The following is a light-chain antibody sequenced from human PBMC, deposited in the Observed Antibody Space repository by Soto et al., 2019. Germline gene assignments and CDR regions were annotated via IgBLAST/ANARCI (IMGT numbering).Light chain of an antibody. CDR1: QSVSCNY. Sequence: EIVLTQSPGTLSLSPGERATLSCRASQSVSCNYLAWYQQKPGQAPRLLIYGASSRATGIPDRFSGSGSGTDFTLTISRLEPEDFAVYYCQQYGNSPTWTFGQGTKVDIK. CDR2: GAS. V-gene: IGKV3-20*01. CDR3: QQYGNSPTWT. J-gene: IGKJ1*01.